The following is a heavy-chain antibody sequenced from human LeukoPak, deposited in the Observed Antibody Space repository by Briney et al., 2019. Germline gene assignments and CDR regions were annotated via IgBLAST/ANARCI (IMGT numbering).Heavy chain of an antibody. CDR3: SRAYSTGWLGINDY. V-gene: IGHV3-49*04. J-gene: IGHJ4*02. CDR1: GFTFSDYA. D-gene: IGHD6-19*01. Sequence: PGRSLRLSCTASGFTFSDYAMTWVRKASGKGLEGLGFIRNKANGGTADYAASVKDRFTISRDDSKTIAYLQMNRLKTEDTAVYFCSRAYSTGWLGINDYWGQGALVTVSS. CDR2: IRNKANGGTA.